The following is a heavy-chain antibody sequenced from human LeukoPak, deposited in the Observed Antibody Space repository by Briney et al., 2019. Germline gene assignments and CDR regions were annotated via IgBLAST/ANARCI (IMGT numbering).Heavy chain of an antibody. V-gene: IGHV3-15*01. CDR1: GVIVSNAW. CDR2: IKSKTDGRTT. CDR3: TTYEMATIRVTDY. J-gene: IGHJ4*02. Sequence: SGGSLRLSCAASGVIVSNAWMSWVRQAPGKGLEWVGRIKSKTDGRTTDYAEHVKGRVTISSDDSKNTPYLQMNSLKSEDTAVYYCTTYEMATIRVTDYWGQGTLVTVFS. D-gene: IGHD5-24*01.